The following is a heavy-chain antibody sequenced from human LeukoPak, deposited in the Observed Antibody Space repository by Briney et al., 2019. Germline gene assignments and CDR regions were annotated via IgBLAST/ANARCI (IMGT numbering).Heavy chain of an antibody. D-gene: IGHD2-21*02. CDR3: ARVCGGDSYLGAFDI. Sequence: SETLSLTCSVSGGSIHTYYWTWIRQPPGKGLEWIGNVYYSGTTYYNPSLKSRLTIPVDMSKNQFSLKLNSVTAADTAVYFCARVCGGDSYLGAFDIWGQGTVVTVSS. CDR1: GGSIHTYY. CDR2: VYYSGTT. V-gene: IGHV4-59*13. J-gene: IGHJ3*02.